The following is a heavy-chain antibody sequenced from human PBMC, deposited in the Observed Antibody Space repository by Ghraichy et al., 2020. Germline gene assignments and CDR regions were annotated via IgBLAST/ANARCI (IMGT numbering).Heavy chain of an antibody. D-gene: IGHD3-22*01. CDR1: GFTFSDYY. Sequence: GSLRLSCAASGFTFSDYYMSWIRQAPGKGLEWVSYISSSGSTIYYADSVKGRFTISRDNAKNSLYLQMNSLRAEDTAVYYCARALMTYYYDSSGSGVAFDIWGQGTMVTVSS. J-gene: IGHJ3*02. V-gene: IGHV3-11*04. CDR3: ARALMTYYYDSSGSGVAFDI. CDR2: ISSSGSTI.